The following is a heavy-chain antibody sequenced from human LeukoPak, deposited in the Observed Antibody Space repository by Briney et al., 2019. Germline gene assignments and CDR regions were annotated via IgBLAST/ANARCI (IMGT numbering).Heavy chain of an antibody. J-gene: IGHJ4*02. CDR1: GVSFNDYY. Sequence: PSETLSLTCAVSGVSFNDYYWSWVRQPPGKGLEWIGEINHSGYTNDSPSIKSRVTLSIDTSRKQFSLSLRSVTVADSGIYYCARMTTGHDYWGQGTLVTVSS. V-gene: IGHV4-34*01. CDR3: ARMTTGHDY. CDR2: INHSGYT. D-gene: IGHD4-17*01.